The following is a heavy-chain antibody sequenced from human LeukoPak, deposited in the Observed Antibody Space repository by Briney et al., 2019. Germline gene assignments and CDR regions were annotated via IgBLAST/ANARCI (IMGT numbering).Heavy chain of an antibody. D-gene: IGHD4-17*01. CDR1: GVTLSSYE. J-gene: IGHJ4*02. CDR3: ASLYGDYGADY. Sequence: GGSLRLSRAASGVTLSSYEMNWVRQAPGKGLEWVSYISSSGSTIYYADSVKGRFTISRDNAKNSLYLQTNSLRAEDTAVYYCASLYGDYGADYWGQGTLVTVSS. CDR2: ISSSGSTI. V-gene: IGHV3-48*03.